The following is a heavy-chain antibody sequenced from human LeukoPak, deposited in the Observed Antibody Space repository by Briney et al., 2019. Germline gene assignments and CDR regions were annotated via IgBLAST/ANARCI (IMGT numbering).Heavy chain of an antibody. D-gene: IGHD2-2*01. CDR2: IRYDGSNK. CDR3: AKDKGLVVPAASRTPDY. J-gene: IGHJ4*02. CDR1: GFTFSSYG. Sequence: GGSLRLSCAASGFTFSSYGMHWVRQAPGKGLEWVAFIRYDGSNKYYADSVKGRFTTSRDNSKNTLYLQMNSLRAEDTAVYYCAKDKGLVVPAASRTPDYWGQGTLVTVSS. V-gene: IGHV3-30*02.